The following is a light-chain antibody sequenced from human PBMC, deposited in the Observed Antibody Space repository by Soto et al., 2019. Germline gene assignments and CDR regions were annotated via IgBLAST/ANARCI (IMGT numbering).Light chain of an antibody. Sequence: QSALTQPASVSGSPGQSITISCSGTTSHVGGYNLVSWYQQHTAKAPKLLIYEGTQRPSGVSSRFSGSKSGNTASLTISGLQAEDEADYYCCSYASSSSYVFGTGPKVTVL. J-gene: IGLJ1*01. CDR1: TSHVGGYNL. V-gene: IGLV2-23*01. CDR2: EGT. CDR3: CSYASSSSYV.